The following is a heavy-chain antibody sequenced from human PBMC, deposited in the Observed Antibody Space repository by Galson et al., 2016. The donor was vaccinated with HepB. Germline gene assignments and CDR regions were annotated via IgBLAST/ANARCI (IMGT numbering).Heavy chain of an antibody. J-gene: IGHJ4*02. CDR2: ISTSGSTI. CDR1: GFTFSDYY. CDR3: TSRGGAVADVY. Sequence: SLRLSCAASGFTFSDYYMSWIRQAPGKGLEWVSYISTSGSTIYHADSVKGRFAISRDNAKNSLYLQMNSLRAEDTAVYYCTSRGGAVADVYWGQGTLVTVSS. D-gene: IGHD4-23*01. V-gene: IGHV3-11*01.